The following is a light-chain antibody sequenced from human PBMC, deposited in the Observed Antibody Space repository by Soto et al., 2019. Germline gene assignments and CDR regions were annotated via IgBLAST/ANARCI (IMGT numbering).Light chain of an antibody. CDR3: CSFAGRITYV. CDR1: SSDVGSYNL. J-gene: IGLJ1*01. V-gene: IGLV2-23*01. CDR2: EGN. Sequence: QSALTQPASVSGSLGHSIPFSCTGTSSDVGSYNLVSWYQQHPGKAPKLMIYEGNKRPSGVSNRFSGSKSGNTASLTISGLQAEDEADYYCCSFAGRITYVFGTGTKLTVL.